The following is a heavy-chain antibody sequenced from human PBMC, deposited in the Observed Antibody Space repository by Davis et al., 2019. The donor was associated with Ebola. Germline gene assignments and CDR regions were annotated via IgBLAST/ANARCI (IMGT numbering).Heavy chain of an antibody. J-gene: IGHJ4*02. Sequence: GESLKISCAASGFTFSDYYMSWIRQAPGKGLEWVSYISSSGSTIYYADSVKGRFTISRDNAKNSLYLQMNSLRAEDTAVYYCARSPFSMWLIDYWGQGTLVTVSS. D-gene: IGHD6-19*01. V-gene: IGHV3-11*04. CDR2: ISSSGSTI. CDR1: GFTFSDYY. CDR3: ARSPFSMWLIDY.